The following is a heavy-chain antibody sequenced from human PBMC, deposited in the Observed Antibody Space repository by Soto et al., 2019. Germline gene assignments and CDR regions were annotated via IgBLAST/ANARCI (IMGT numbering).Heavy chain of an antibody. CDR2: IYHSGST. Sequence: SETLSLTCTVSGGYIRSSNWWSWVRQPPGKGLEWIGEIYHSGSTNYNPSLKSRVTISVDKSKNQFSLKLSSVTAADTAVYYCARARGEAAAGTNWFDPWGQGTLVTVSS. CDR3: ARARGEAAAGTNWFDP. J-gene: IGHJ5*02. V-gene: IGHV4-4*02. D-gene: IGHD6-13*01. CDR1: GGYIRSSNW.